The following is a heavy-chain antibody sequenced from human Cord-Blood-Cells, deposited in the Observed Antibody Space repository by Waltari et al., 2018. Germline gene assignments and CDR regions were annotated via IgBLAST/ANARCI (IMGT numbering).Heavy chain of an antibody. CDR2: IWYDGSNK. CDR1: GFSFSTYG. CDR3: ARARITDYGDYYFDY. D-gene: IGHD4-17*01. Sequence: VRLVAPGGGVVQPGRALRLAGPASGFSFSTYGMHCVPQAPGKGLEWVAVIWYDGSNKYYADSVKGRFTISRDNSKNTLYLQMNSLRAEDTAVYYCARARITDYGDYYFDYWGQGTLVTVSS. V-gene: IGHV3-33*01. J-gene: IGHJ4*02.